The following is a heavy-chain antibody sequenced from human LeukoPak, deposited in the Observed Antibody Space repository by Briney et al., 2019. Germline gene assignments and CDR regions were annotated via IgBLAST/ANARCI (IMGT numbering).Heavy chain of an antibody. V-gene: IGHV4-59*11. Sequence: PSETLSLTCTVSGGSISSHYWSWIRQPPGKGLEWIWYIYYSGSTNYNPSLKSRVTISVETSKNQFSLKLSSVAAADTAVYYCARVGDYYDSSGYYLYYFDYWGQGTLVTVSS. J-gene: IGHJ4*02. CDR2: IYYSGST. CDR1: GGSISSHY. CDR3: ARVGDYYDSSGYYLYYFDY. D-gene: IGHD3-22*01.